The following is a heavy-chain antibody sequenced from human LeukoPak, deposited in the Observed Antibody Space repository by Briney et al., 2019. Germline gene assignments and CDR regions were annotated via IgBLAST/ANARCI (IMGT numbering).Heavy chain of an antibody. Sequence: LRLSCAASGFTLSDYYMSWIRQPPGKGLEWIGYIYYSGSTYYNPSLKSRVTISVDTSKNQFSLKLSSVTAADTAVYYCARGCSGGSCAWGMDVWGQGTTVTVSS. J-gene: IGHJ6*02. D-gene: IGHD2-15*01. CDR1: GFTLSDYY. CDR3: ARGCSGGSCAWGMDV. CDR2: IYYSGST. V-gene: IGHV4-31*02.